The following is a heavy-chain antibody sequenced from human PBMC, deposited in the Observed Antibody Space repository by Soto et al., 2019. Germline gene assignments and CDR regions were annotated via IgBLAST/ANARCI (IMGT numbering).Heavy chain of an antibody. CDR3: ARYSPELWFGELSWFDP. CDR1: GGSISSSSYY. Sequence: QLQLQESGPGLVKPSETLSLTCTVSGGSISSSSYYWGWIRQPPGKGLEWIGSIYYSGSTYYNPSLESRVTISVDTSKTQFSLKLSSLTAADTAVYYCARYSPELWFGELSWFDPWGQGTLVTISS. V-gene: IGHV4-39*01. J-gene: IGHJ5*02. D-gene: IGHD3-10*01. CDR2: IYYSGST.